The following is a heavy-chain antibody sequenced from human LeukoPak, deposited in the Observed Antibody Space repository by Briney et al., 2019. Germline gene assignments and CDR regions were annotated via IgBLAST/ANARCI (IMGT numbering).Heavy chain of an antibody. CDR2: IYYSGST. V-gene: IGHV4-59*01. J-gene: IGHJ3*02. D-gene: IGHD3-22*01. CDR3: ARSYDSSGDDAFDI. Sequence: SETLSLTCTVSGGSISSYYWSWIRQPPGKGLEWIGYIYYSGSTNYSPSLKSRVTISVDTSKNQFSLKLSSVTAADTAVYYCARSYDSSGDDAFDIWGQGTMVTVSS. CDR1: GGSISSYY.